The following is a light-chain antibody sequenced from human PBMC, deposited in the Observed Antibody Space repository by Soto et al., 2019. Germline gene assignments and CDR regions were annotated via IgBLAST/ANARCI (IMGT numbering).Light chain of an antibody. V-gene: IGLV1-51*01. CDR3: GTWDSSLSAGYV. CDR1: GSNIGTYY. CDR2: DNY. J-gene: IGLJ1*01. Sequence: QSVLTQPPSVSAAPGQKVTISCSGSGSNIGTYYVSWYQQLPGSAPKLLIYDNYKRPSGIPDRFSGSTSGTSATLGITGLQTGDEADYYCGTWDSSLSAGYVFGTGTKVTV.